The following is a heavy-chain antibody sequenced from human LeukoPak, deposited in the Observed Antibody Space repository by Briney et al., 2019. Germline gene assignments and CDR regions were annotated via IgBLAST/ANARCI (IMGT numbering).Heavy chain of an antibody. CDR3: ARDSGSKRTYYFDY. Sequence: GGSLRLSCAASGFTFSSYAMHWVRQAPGKGLEWVAVISYDGSNKYYADSVKGRFTISRDNSKNTLYLQMNSLRAEDTAVYYCARDSGSKRTYYFDYWGQGTLVTVSS. D-gene: IGHD6-19*01. J-gene: IGHJ4*02. CDR1: GFTFSSYA. V-gene: IGHV3-30*04. CDR2: ISYDGSNK.